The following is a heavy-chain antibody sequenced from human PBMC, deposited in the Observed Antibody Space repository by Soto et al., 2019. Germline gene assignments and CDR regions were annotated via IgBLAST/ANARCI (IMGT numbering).Heavy chain of an antibody. Sequence: QGQLVQSGADVKKPGTSVKVSCKAAGYSFTNYCMYWVRQAPGQGLEWMGMINPRTGSTRYAQKFQDRVTLTRDTSTTTVYMELSTLISDDTAVYYCAIDGGLLTASWHYDLWGPGTLVTVSS. D-gene: IGHD2-15*01. CDR2: INPRTGST. J-gene: IGHJ2*01. CDR3: AIDGGLLTASWHYDL. CDR1: GYSFTNYC. V-gene: IGHV1-46*01.